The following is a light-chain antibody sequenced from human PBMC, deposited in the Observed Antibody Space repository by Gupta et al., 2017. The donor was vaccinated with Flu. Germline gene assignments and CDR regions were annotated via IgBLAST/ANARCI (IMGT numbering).Light chain of an antibody. J-gene: IGKJ1*01. V-gene: IGKV1-5*01. Sequence: DTQRTQSPSTLSASVGVRDTLTWYQQKPGKAPKLLISHASNLESGVPSRFSGSGSGTDFTLTISSLQPDDFATYYCQQYKSYRLTFGQGTKLQIK. CDR3: QQYKSYRLT. CDR2: HAS.